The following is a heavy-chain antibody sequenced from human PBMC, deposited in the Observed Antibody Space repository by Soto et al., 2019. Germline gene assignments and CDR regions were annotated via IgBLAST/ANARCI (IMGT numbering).Heavy chain of an antibody. V-gene: IGHV4-34*01. CDR1: GGSFSGYY. D-gene: IGHD6-13*01. CDR2: INHSGST. J-gene: IGHJ3*02. Sequence: SETLSLTCAVYGGSFSGYYWSWIRQPPGKGLEWIGEINHSGSTNYNPSLKSRVTISVDTSKNQFSLKLSSVAAADTAVYYCARGPSGSSWYLDFDIWGQGTMVTVSS. CDR3: ARGPSGSSWYLDFDI.